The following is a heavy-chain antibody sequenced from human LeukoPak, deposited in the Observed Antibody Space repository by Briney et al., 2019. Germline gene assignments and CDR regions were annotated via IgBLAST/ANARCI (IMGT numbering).Heavy chain of an antibody. V-gene: IGHV3-20*01. CDR3: ARAKDIVVVPAAIRWFDP. Sequence: PGGSLRLSCAASGFTFDDYGMSWVRQAPGKGLEWVSGINWNGGSTGYADSVKGRFTISRDNAKNSLYLQMNSLRAEDTALYHCARAKDIVVVPAAIRWFDPWGQGTLVTVSS. CDR1: GFTFDDYG. CDR2: INWNGGST. D-gene: IGHD2-2*02. J-gene: IGHJ5*02.